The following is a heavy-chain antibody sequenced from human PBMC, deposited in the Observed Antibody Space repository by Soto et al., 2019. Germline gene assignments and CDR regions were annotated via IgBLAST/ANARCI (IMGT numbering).Heavy chain of an antibody. V-gene: IGHV3-30*18. CDR3: AKDLRRAFYGMDF. CDR1: GFTFSSYA. J-gene: IGHJ6*02. D-gene: IGHD3-9*01. Sequence: GGSLRLSCAASGFTFSSYAMSWVRQAPGKGLEWVTLLSNDGSNEYYADSVKGRFTISRDNSKNTLYLQMNSLRAEDTAVYYCAKDLRRAFYGMDFRGQGTTVTGSS. CDR2: LSNDGSNE.